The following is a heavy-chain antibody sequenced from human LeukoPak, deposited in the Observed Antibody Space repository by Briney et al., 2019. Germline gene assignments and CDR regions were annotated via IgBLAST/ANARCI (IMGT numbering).Heavy chain of an antibody. CDR3: ARQYGDSHPFDY. D-gene: IGHD2-21*02. J-gene: IGHJ4*02. CDR1: GGSVTSFY. V-gene: IGHV4-59*08. CDR2: AYNSGRT. Sequence: SETLSLTCAVSGGSVTSFYWSWIRQTPGKGLEWIGYAYNSGRTNYSPSLKSRVTISVDRSKSQFSLELSSVTAADTAVYYCARQYGDSHPFDYWGQGALVTVSS.